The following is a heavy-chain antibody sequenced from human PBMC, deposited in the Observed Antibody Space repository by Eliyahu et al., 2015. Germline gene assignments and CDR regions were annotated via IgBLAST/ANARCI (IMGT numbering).Heavy chain of an antibody. CDR2: IIPILGIA. CDR1: GGTFSSYT. CDR3: ARCSTSCYNWFDP. D-gene: IGHD2-2*01. V-gene: IGHV1-69*02. Sequence: QVQLVQSGAEVKKPGSSVKVSCKASGGTFSSYTISWVRQAPGQGLEWMGRIIPILGIANYAQKFPGRVTITADKSTSTAYMELSSLRSEDTAVYYCARCSTSCYNWFDPWGQGTLVTVSS. J-gene: IGHJ5*02.